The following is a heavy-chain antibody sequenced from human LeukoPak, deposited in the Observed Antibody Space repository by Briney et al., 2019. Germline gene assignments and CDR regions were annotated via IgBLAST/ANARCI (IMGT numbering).Heavy chain of an antibody. CDR1: GYTFTSYG. CDR3: ASVYSGHDLSQLDY. J-gene: IGHJ4*02. CDR2: INPNSGAT. Sequence: ASVKVSCKASGYTFTSYGISWVRQAPGQGLEWMGWINPNSGATNYAQRFQGRVTMTRVTSISTAYMELRNLRSDDAAVYYCASVYSGHDLSQLDYWGQGTLATVSS. D-gene: IGHD5-12*01. V-gene: IGHV1-2*02.